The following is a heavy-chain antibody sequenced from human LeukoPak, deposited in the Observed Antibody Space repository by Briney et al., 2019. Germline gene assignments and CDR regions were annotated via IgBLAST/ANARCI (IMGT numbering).Heavy chain of an antibody. D-gene: IGHD1-7*01. Sequence: TSVKVSCKASGGTFSSYATSWVRQAPGQGLEWVGGIIPIFGTASYGQKFQGRATVTTDESTGTVYMELNSLTSEDTAVYYCASGEYNGDYGVALYFDYWGQGTLVTVSS. CDR3: ASGEYNGDYGVALYFDY. J-gene: IGHJ4*02. CDR2: IIPIFGTA. CDR1: GGTFSSYA. V-gene: IGHV1-69*05.